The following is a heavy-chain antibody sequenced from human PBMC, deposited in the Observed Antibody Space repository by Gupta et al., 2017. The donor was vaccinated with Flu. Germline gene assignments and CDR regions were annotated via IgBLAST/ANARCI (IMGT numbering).Heavy chain of an antibody. CDR1: GFTFSSYE. V-gene: IGHV3-48*03. CDR2: ISSSGSTI. CDR3: ARGEFTDYYDSSGCFDY. J-gene: IGHJ4*02. D-gene: IGHD3-22*01. Sequence: EVQLVESGGGLVQPGGSLRLSCAASGFTFSSYEMNWVRQAPGKGLEWVSYISSSGSTIYYADSVKCRFTISRDNAKNSLYLQMNSLSAEETAVDYCARGEFTDYYDSSGCFDYWGQGTLVTVSS.